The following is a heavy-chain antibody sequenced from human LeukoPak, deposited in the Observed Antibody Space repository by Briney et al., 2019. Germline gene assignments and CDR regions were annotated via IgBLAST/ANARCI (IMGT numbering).Heavy chain of an antibody. CDR1: GFTFSSYG. Sequence: GGTQRLSCAASGFTFSSYGLSWVRQAPGKGLEWVTAISYDGSNKYYADSVKGRFTISRDNSKNTLYLQMNSLRAEDTAVYYCARVYMITFGGVIVAEYYFDYWGQGTLVTVSS. J-gene: IGHJ4*02. CDR3: ARVYMITFGGVIVAEYYFDY. V-gene: IGHV3-30*03. CDR2: ISYDGSNK. D-gene: IGHD3-16*02.